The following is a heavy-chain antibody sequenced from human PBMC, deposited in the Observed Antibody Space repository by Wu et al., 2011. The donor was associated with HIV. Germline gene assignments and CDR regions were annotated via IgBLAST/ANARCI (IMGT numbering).Heavy chain of an antibody. CDR2: INPSSGGT. J-gene: IGHJ4*02. V-gene: IGHV1-2*02. CDR3: ARDRVGGYYYISSGYFGN. Sequence: QVQLVQSGAEVKKPGASVKVSCKASGDTFTGYYMHWVRQAPGQGLEWMGWINPSSGGTSYSEKFQGRVTMARDTSINTAYMELTRLTSDDTAVYFCARDRVGGYYYISSGYFGNWGQGTLVTVSS. CDR1: GDTFTGYY. D-gene: IGHD3-22*01.